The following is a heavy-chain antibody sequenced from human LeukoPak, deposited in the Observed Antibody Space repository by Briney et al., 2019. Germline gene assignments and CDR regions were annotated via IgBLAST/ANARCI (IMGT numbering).Heavy chain of an antibody. Sequence: GGSLRLSCAVSGFTFSSYAMSWVRQAPGKGLEWVSAISGSGGSTYYADSVKGRFTISRDNSKNTLYLQMNSLRADDTAVYYCAKLGTVAGTFYGMDVWGQGTTVTVSS. CDR3: AKLGTVAGTFYGMDV. CDR2: ISGSGGST. V-gene: IGHV3-23*01. D-gene: IGHD6-19*01. J-gene: IGHJ6*02. CDR1: GFTFSSYA.